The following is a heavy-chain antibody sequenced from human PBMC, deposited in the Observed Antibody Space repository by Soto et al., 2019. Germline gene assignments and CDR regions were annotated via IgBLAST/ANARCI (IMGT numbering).Heavy chain of an antibody. CDR1: GFTFSSYT. CDR3: ARELNGAYLP. V-gene: IGHV3-48*01. J-gene: IGHJ5*02. Sequence: PGGSLRLSCAASGFTFSSYTMNWVRQAPGKGLEWVSSITSSSSTVDYADSMKGRFTISRDNAKKSLYLQMNSLRAEDTAVYYCARELNGAYLPWGQGTLVTVSS. CDR2: ITSSSSTV.